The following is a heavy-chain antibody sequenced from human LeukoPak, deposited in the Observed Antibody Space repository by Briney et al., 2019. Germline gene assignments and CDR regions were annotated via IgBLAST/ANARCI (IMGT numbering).Heavy chain of an antibody. J-gene: IGHJ4*02. CDR2: ISYDGSNK. D-gene: IGHD3-10*01. V-gene: IGHV3-30*03. Sequence: GGSLRLSCAASGFTFSSYGMQWARQAPGKGLEWVAVISYDGSNKYYEDSVKGRFTICRDNSKNTLYLQMNSLRAEDTAVYYCARDFGITWAQYYFDYWGQGTLVTVSS. CDR3: ARDFGITWAQYYFDY. CDR1: GFTFSSYG.